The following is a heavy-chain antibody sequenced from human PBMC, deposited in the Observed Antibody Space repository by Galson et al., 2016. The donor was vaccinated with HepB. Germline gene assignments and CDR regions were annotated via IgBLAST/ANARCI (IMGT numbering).Heavy chain of an antibody. CDR1: GGTFKNYA. CDR3: ARELGRETPGGTVWGAQEAFAF. J-gene: IGHJ4*02. CDR2: ILPGAKSP. D-gene: IGHD5-24*01. Sequence: SVKVSCKASGGTFKNYAINWVRQAPGQGLEWLGGILPGAKSPNLSPMFHGRCTIAADESTSKVYMELTSLRFDSTAVYYCARELGRETPGGTVWGAQEAFAFWGQGTLVTVSS. V-gene: IGHV1-69*13.